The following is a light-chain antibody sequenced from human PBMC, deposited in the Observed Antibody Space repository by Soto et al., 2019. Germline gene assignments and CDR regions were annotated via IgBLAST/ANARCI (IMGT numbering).Light chain of an antibody. CDR1: SSDVGNYNL. CDR3: SLYTSSSTYV. CDR2: EVS. V-gene: IGLV2-14*02. Sequence: QSALTQPASVSGSPGQSITISCTGTSSDVGNYNLVSWYQQYPGKAPKVMIYEVSNRPSGVPDRFSGSKSGNTASLTISGLQAEDEADYYCSLYTSSSTYVFGTGTKLTVL. J-gene: IGLJ1*01.